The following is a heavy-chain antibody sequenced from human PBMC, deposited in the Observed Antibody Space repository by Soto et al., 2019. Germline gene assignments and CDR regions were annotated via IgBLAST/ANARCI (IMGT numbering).Heavy chain of an antibody. Sequence: QVHLVQSGAEVKKPGSSVKVSCKASGGTFSNHAINWVRQAPGQGLEWMGRIIPIFTTTNYAQTFQGRVTITADESTITAYMELRRLKHDDTAVYYCAREVAADGTFREDVFDIWGQGTLVTVSS. V-gene: IGHV1-69*12. CDR1: GGTFSNHA. CDR2: IIPIFTTT. J-gene: IGHJ3*02. D-gene: IGHD6-13*01. CDR3: AREVAADGTFREDVFDI.